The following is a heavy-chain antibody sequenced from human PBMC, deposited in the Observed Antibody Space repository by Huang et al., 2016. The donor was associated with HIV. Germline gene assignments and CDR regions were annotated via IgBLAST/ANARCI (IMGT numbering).Heavy chain of an antibody. D-gene: IGHD3-3*01. J-gene: IGHJ6*03. CDR3: AKDKISPRGYMDV. CDR2: SIGGTSI. CDR1: GTTFSTYA. V-gene: IGHV3-23*01. Sequence: EVQVLESGGGSVQPGGSLRLSCVASGTTFSTYAMSWVRQAPGKGLECVISIGGTSILYADSVKGRFTVSRDNSKNTVYLLMNSLRAEDSAVYYCAKDKISPRGYMDVWGKGTTVTVSS.